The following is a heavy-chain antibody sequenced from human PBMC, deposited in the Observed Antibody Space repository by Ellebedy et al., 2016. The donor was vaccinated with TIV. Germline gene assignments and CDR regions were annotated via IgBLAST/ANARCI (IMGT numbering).Heavy chain of an antibody. D-gene: IGHD3-10*01. Sequence: ASVKVSCXASGYTFTDYYIHWVQQAPGQGLEWMGWIAVYNGHTKYAQKFQDRDVMTTETATSTVYMELRSLRSDDTAVYYCARSRLGGGHWYFDFWGRGTLVTVSS. CDR1: GYTFTDYY. J-gene: IGHJ2*01. CDR2: IAVYNGHT. CDR3: ARSRLGGGHWYFDF. V-gene: IGHV1-18*04.